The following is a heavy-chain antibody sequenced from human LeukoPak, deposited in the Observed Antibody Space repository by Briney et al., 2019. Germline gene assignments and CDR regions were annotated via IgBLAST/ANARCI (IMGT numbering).Heavy chain of an antibody. J-gene: IGHJ4*02. CDR3: ARGVGATTYYYDSSVDY. CDR1: GFTFRSYA. V-gene: IGHV3-30*04. D-gene: IGHD3-22*01. Sequence: GGSLRLSCAASGFTFRSYAMHWVRQAPGKGLEWVAVISYDGSNKYYADSVKGRFTISRDNSKNTLYLQMNSLRAEDTAVYYCARGVGATTYYYDSSVDYWGQGTLVTVSS. CDR2: ISYDGSNK.